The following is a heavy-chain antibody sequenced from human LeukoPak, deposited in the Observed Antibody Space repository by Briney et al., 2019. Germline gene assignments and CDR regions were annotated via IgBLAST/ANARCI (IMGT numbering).Heavy chain of an antibody. CDR1: GFTFSSYS. Sequence: QLGGSLRLSCVASGFTFSSYSLTWVRQTPEKGLAWVSIIGGPGAPTFYADSVEGRFTISRDNSKNTVYLQMNSLRAEDTALYFCARDATRATRHFDLWGRGTLVTVSS. J-gene: IGHJ2*01. CDR2: IGGPGAPT. CDR3: ARDATRATRHFDL. V-gene: IGHV3-23*01. D-gene: IGHD2-15*01.